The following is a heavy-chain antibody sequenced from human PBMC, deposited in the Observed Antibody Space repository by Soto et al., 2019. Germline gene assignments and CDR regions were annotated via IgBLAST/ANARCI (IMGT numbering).Heavy chain of an antibody. J-gene: IGHJ5*02. CDR3: ARESRYYYDSSGYYGWFDP. Sequence: PSETLSLTCTVSGGSISSGGYYWSWIRQHPGKGLEWIGYIYYSGSTYYNPSLKSRVTISVDTSKNQFSLKLSSVTAADTAVYYCARESRYYYDSSGYYGWFDPWGQGTLVTVS. CDR1: GGSISSGGYY. V-gene: IGHV4-31*03. D-gene: IGHD3-22*01. CDR2: IYYSGST.